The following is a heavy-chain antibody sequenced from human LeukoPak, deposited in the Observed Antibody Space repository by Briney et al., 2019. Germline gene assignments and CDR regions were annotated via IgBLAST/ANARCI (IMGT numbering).Heavy chain of an antibody. CDR3: AKSQDGGRLFRFDY. CDR2: ISGSGGST. CDR1: GFTFSSYA. Sequence: GGSLRLSCAASGFTFSSYAMSWDRQAPGKGLEWVSVISGSGGSTYSADSVKGRFTISRDNSKNTLYLQMNSLRAEDTAVYFCAKSQDGGRLFRFDYWGQGTLVTVSS. J-gene: IGHJ4*02. V-gene: IGHV3-23*01. D-gene: IGHD1-26*01.